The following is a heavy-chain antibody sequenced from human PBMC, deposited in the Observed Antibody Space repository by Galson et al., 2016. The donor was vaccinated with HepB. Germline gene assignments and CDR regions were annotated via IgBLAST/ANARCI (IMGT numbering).Heavy chain of an antibody. CDR3: AGVDTVGVLTATPIFYFDY. CDR1: GYSFSSYR. V-gene: IGHV1-18*01. D-gene: IGHD2-21*02. CDR2: INPYNGDT. Sequence: SVKVSCKASGYSFSSYRISWVRQAPGQGLEWMAWINPYNGDTNYIEKLQGRVTVTTDTSTGTVHMELRSLRSDEPAVYYCAGVDTVGVLTATPIFYFDYWGQGTPVTVSS. J-gene: IGHJ4*02.